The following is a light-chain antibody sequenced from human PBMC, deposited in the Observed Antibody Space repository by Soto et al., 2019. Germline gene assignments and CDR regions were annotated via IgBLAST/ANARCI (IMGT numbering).Light chain of an antibody. CDR2: EGN. CDR1: SSDVGSYNL. V-gene: IGLV2-23*01. CDR3: CSYAGSPYV. Sequence: QSVLTQPASVSGSPGQSITISCTGTSSDVGSYNLVSWYQQHPGKAPKLMIYEGNQRPSGISSRFSGSKSGNTASLTISGLQAEDEADYYCCSYAGSPYVFGTGTKLTVL. J-gene: IGLJ1*01.